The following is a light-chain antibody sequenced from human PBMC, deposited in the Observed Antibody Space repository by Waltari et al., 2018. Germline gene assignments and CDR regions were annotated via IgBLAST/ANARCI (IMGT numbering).Light chain of an antibody. CDR1: SSDVGGYNY. Sequence: QSALTQPPSASGSPGQSVTISCTGTSSDVGGYNYVSWYKQQPGKAPKLMIYEVSKRPPGVPDRFSGSKSGNTASLTVSGLRAEDEADYYCSSYAGNNNVVFGGGTKLTVL. V-gene: IGLV2-8*01. CDR3: SSYAGNNNVV. CDR2: EVS. J-gene: IGLJ2*01.